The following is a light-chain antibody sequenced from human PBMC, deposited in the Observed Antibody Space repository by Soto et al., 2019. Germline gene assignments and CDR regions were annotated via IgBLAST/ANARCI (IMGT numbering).Light chain of an antibody. J-gene: IGKJ1*01. CDR3: HQYGISPWT. V-gene: IGKV3-20*01. CDR2: GAS. Sequence: ETVLTQSTGTLSLSPGERATLSCRASQTIRSNYLAWYRQTPGQAPRLLIYGASNRATCIADSFIGSGSGTDFTLIIIRLEPEDFALYYCHQYGISPWTFGQGSKVEIK. CDR1: QTIRSNY.